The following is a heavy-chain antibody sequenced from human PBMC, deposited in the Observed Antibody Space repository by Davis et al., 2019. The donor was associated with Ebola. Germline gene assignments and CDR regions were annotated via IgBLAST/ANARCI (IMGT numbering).Heavy chain of an antibody. CDR2: IYWDDDK. V-gene: IGHV2-5*02. Sequence: SGPTLVKPTQTLTLTCTFSGFSLSTSGVGVGWIRQPPGKALEWLALIYWDDDKRYSPSLKSRLTITKDTSKNKVVLTMTNMDPVDTATYYCARTYIVVVPAANSRYYYYGMDVWGQGTTVTVSS. J-gene: IGHJ6*02. CDR1: GFSLSTSGVG. D-gene: IGHD2-2*01. CDR3: ARTYIVVVPAANSRYYYYGMDV.